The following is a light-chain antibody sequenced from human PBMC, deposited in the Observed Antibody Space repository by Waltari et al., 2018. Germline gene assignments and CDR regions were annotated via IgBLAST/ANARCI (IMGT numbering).Light chain of an antibody. CDR2: WAS. CDR1: QSVLSSSNNKNY. Sequence: DIVMTQSPDSLAVSLGERATLNCKSSQSVLSSSNNKNYLAWYQQKPGQPPKLLIYWASTRESGVPDRFSGSGSGTDFTLTISSLQAEDVAVYYCQQYYSIPYTFGQGTKLEIK. V-gene: IGKV4-1*01. CDR3: QQYYSIPYT. J-gene: IGKJ2*01.